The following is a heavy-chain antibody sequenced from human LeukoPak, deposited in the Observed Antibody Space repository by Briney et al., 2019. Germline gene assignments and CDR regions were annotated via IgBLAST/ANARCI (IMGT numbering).Heavy chain of an antibody. CDR2: ISADNANT. D-gene: IGHD1/OR15-1a*01. CDR3: ARDGWNNGGTPFDY. CDR1: GYTFTSYG. J-gene: IGHJ4*02. Sequence: GASVKVSCKASGYTFTSYGISWVRQAPGQGLEWMAWISADNANTNYAQKLQGRVAMTTDTSTSTAYMELRSLRSDDTAVYYCARDGWNNGGTPFDYWGQGTLVTVSS. V-gene: IGHV1-18*01.